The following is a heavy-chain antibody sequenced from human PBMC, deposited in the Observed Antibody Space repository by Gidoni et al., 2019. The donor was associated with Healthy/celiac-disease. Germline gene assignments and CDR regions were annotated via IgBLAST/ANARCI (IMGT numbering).Heavy chain of an antibody. Sequence: QVQLQQWGAGLLKPSETPSLTCPVYGGSFSGYYWSWIRQPPGKGVERIGEINHSGSTNYNPSLKSRVTISVDTSKNQFALKLSSVTAADTAVYNCARGRAFDIWGQGTMVTVSS. CDR3: ARGRAFDI. CDR2: INHSGST. V-gene: IGHV4-34*01. CDR1: GGSFSGYY. J-gene: IGHJ3*02.